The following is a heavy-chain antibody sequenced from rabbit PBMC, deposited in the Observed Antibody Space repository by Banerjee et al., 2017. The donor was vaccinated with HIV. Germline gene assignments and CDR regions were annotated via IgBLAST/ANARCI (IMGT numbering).Heavy chain of an antibody. CDR1: GFSFSDNYY. CDR3: ARDPAYGHSGDINL. CDR2: IVGGVSGNT. D-gene: IGHD1-1*01. V-gene: IGHV1S45*01. J-gene: IGHJ4*01. Sequence: QEQLEESGGDLVKPGASLTLTCTASGFSFSDNYYLSWVRQAPGKGLEWIACIVGGVSGNTYYATWAKGRFTVSQASSTTVTLQMTSLTAADTATYFCARDPAYGHSGDINLWGPGTLVTVS.